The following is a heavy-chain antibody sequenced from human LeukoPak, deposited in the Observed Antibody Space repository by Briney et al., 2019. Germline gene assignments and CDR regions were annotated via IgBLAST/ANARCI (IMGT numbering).Heavy chain of an antibody. Sequence: SETLSLTCTVSGGSISSGDYYWSWIRQPAGKGLEWIGRIYTSGSTSYSPSLKSRVTISLDTSKNQFSLRLSSVTAADTAVYYCARGGELLNYLGQGTLVTVSS. D-gene: IGHD1-7*01. CDR3: ARGGELLNY. V-gene: IGHV4-61*02. J-gene: IGHJ4*02. CDR2: IYTSGST. CDR1: GGSISSGDYY.